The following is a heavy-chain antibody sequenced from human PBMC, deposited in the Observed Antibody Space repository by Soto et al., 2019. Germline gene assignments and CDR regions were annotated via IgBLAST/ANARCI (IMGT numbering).Heavy chain of an antibody. CDR3: AHIVVAGLGYYFDY. J-gene: IGHJ4*02. Sequence: QITLKESGPTLVPPTQTLTLTCTFSGFSLSSTRMAVGWIRQPPGKALEWLALIYWDDDKRYSPFLKSRLTITKDTSKNQVVLTMSNMDPVDTARYYCAHIVVAGLGYYFDYWGQGTLVTVSS. D-gene: IGHD6-19*01. V-gene: IGHV2-5*02. CDR1: GFSLSSTRMA. CDR2: IYWDDDK.